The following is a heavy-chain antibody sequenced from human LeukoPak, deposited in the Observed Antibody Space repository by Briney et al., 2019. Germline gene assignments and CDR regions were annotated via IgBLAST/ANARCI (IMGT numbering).Heavy chain of an antibody. Sequence: GGSLRLSCAASGFTFDDYAMHWVRQAPGKGLEWVSGISWNSGSIGYADSVKGRFTISRDNAKNSLYLQMNSLRAEDTALYYCAKDIAVAGTLPLCVAFDIWGQGTMVTVSS. CDR1: GFTFDDYA. V-gene: IGHV3-9*01. D-gene: IGHD6-19*01. CDR2: ISWNSGSI. J-gene: IGHJ3*02. CDR3: AKDIAVAGTLPLCVAFDI.